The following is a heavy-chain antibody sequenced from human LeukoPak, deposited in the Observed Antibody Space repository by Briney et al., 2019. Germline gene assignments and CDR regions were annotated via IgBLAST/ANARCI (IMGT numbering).Heavy chain of an antibody. D-gene: IGHD3-10*01. V-gene: IGHV3-30*02. Sequence: GGSLRLSCAASGFTFSSYGMHWVRQAPGKGLEWVAFIRYDGSNKYYADSVKGRFTISRDNSKNTLYLQMNSLRAEDTAVYYCARDGYYGSGVLGIWGQGTMVTVSS. J-gene: IGHJ3*02. CDR2: IRYDGSNK. CDR1: GFTFSSYG. CDR3: ARDGYYGSGVLGI.